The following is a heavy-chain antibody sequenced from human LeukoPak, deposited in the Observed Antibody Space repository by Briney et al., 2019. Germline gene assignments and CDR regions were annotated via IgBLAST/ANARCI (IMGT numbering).Heavy chain of an antibody. Sequence: GGSLRLSCAASGFNFGSYSMNWVRQAPGKGLEWVSYISSSSSTIYYTDSVKGRFTISRDNSKNTLYLQMNSLRAEDMAVYYCAKDGGQGADYWGQGTLVSVSS. CDR1: GFNFGSYS. J-gene: IGHJ4*02. V-gene: IGHV3-48*01. CDR3: AKDGGQGADY. D-gene: IGHD3-16*01. CDR2: ISSSSSTI.